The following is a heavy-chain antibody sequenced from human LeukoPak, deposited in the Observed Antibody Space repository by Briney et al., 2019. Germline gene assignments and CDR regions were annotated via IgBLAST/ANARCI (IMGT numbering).Heavy chain of an antibody. CDR3: AREKLSFFDSSGYFDH. J-gene: IGHJ4*02. CDR1: GFTFSSYE. V-gene: IGHV3-48*03. CDR2: ISSSGSAI. D-gene: IGHD3-22*01. Sequence: GGSLRLSRAASGFTFSSYEMNWVRQAPGKGLEWVSFISSSGSAIHYADSVRGRFTISRDNAKDSLFLQMSRLRAEDTAVYYCAREKLSFFDSSGYFDHWGQGTLVTVSS.